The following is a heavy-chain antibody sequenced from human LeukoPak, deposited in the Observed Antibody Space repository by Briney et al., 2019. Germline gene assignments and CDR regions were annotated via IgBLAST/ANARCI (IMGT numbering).Heavy chain of an antibody. CDR2: IIPILGIA. CDR3: ATGTIYCSSCSDDY. J-gene: IGHJ4*02. CDR1: GGTFSSYA. V-gene: IGHV1-69*04. Sequence: ASVKVSCKASGGTFSSYAISWVRQAPGQGLEWMGRIIPILGIANYAQKFQGRVTITADTSTDTAYMELSSLSSGDTAVYYCATGTIYCSSCSDDYWGQGTLVTVSS. D-gene: IGHD2-2*01.